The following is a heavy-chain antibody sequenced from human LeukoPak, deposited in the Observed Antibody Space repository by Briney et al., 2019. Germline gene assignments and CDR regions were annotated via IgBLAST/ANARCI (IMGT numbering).Heavy chain of an antibody. Sequence: GGSLRLSCAASGFSFNTHGMHWVRQAPGKGLEWVAAIWFDGSVKHYADAVKGRFTISRDNSLDTLYLQMNSLRVEDTAMYYCAKDMAIQFLEPAFWGQGTLVAVSS. CDR1: GFSFNTHG. D-gene: IGHD3-3*01. J-gene: IGHJ1*01. V-gene: IGHV3-33*06. CDR2: IWFDGSVK. CDR3: AKDMAIQFLEPAF.